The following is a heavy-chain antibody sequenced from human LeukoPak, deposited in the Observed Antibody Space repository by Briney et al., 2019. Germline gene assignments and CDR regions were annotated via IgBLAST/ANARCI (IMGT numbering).Heavy chain of an antibody. Sequence: SQTLSLTCTVSGDSISSGDYYWSWIRQPAGKGLEWIGRISSSGSTNYNPSLKSRVTISVDTSKNQFSLKLSSVTAADTAVYYCARETGADEQWLPEYNWFDPWGQGTLVTVSS. J-gene: IGHJ5*02. V-gene: IGHV4-61*02. CDR2: ISSSGST. D-gene: IGHD6-19*01. CDR3: ARETGADEQWLPEYNWFDP. CDR1: GDSISSGDYY.